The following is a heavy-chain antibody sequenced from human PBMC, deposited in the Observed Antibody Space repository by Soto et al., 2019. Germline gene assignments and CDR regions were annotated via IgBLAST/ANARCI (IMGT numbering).Heavy chain of an antibody. D-gene: IGHD3-9*01. Sequence: QVQLVESGGGLVKPGGSLRLSCAASGFTFSDYYMSWIRQAPGKGLEWVSYISSSSSYTNYADSVKGRFTISRDNAKNSLYLQMNSLRAEDTAVNYCARGADILTGSDAFDIWGQGTMVTVSS. J-gene: IGHJ3*02. CDR3: ARGADILTGSDAFDI. CDR1: GFTFSDYY. CDR2: ISSSSSYT. V-gene: IGHV3-11*05.